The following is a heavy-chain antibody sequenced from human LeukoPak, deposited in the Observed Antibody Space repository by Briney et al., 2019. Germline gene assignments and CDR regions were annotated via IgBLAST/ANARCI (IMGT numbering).Heavy chain of an antibody. CDR3: ARRGSGYYSEYFQH. Sequence: SETLSLTCTVSGGSISSSSNYYWGWIRQPPGKGLEWIGSIYHSGSTYYNPSLKSRVTISVDTSKNQFSLKLSSVTAADTAVYYCARRGSGYYSEYFQHWGQGTLVTVSS. D-gene: IGHD3-22*01. CDR2: IYHSGST. CDR1: GGSISSSSNYY. J-gene: IGHJ1*01. V-gene: IGHV4-39*07.